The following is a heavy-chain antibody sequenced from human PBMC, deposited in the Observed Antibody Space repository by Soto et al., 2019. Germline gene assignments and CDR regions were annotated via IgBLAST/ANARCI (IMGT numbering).Heavy chain of an antibody. D-gene: IGHD1-26*01. J-gene: IGHJ4*02. V-gene: IGHV4-59*01. CDR2: IYYSGST. Sequence: SETLSLTCTVSGGSISSYYWSWIRQPPGKGLEWIGYIYYSGSTNYNPSLNSRVTISVDTSKNQFSLKLSSVTAADTAVYYCARSCVAKWHLLPDYFDSWGPVTVVALSS. CDR1: GGSISSYY. CDR3: ARSCVAKWHLLPDYFDS.